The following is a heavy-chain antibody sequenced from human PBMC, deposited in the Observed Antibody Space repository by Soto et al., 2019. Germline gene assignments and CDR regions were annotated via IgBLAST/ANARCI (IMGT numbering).Heavy chain of an antibody. CDR1: GFTFSSSW. V-gene: IGHV3-74*03. J-gene: IGHJ4*02. Sequence: EVQLVESWGGLVQPGEALRLACAAAGFTFSSSWMHWVRQAPGKGLVWVSRINSDGSTTQYADSVRGRFTISRDNAKNTLFLEVNSLTIEDTAVYFCACLPMPPGPCDFWGQGTLVTVSS. D-gene: IGHD2-2*01. CDR3: ACLPMPPGPCDF. CDR2: INSDGSTT.